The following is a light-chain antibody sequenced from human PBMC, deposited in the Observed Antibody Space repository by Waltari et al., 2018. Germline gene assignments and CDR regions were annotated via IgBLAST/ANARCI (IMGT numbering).Light chain of an antibody. CDR1: SSNIGDHT. V-gene: IGLV1-44*01. Sequence: QSVLTQPPSASGTPGQRVTISCSGSSSNIGDHTINWYQQLPGTAPKRLIYSNNQRRAGVPARCSGSKSGPSASLAISGLQSEDEADYYCATWDSSLNGFYVVGTGTKVTVL. CDR2: SNN. J-gene: IGLJ1*01. CDR3: ATWDSSLNGFYV.